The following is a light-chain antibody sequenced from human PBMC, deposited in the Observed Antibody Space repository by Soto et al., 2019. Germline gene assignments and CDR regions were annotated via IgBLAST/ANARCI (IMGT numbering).Light chain of an antibody. CDR3: QQYGSSGYT. V-gene: IGKV3-20*01. Sequence: EIVLTQSPGTLSLSPGERATLSCRASQSVSSSYLAWYQQKPGQAPRLLIYGASSRATGIPDRFSGRGSGTDFTLTIGRLEPEDFPVYYCQQYGSSGYTFGQGTKLEIK. CDR2: GAS. CDR1: QSVSSSY. J-gene: IGKJ2*01.